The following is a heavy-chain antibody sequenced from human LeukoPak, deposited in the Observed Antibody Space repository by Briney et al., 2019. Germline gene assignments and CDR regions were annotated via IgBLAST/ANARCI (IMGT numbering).Heavy chain of an antibody. Sequence: GGSLRLSCAASGFTFSSYWMSWVRQAPGKGLEWVANIKQDGSEKYYVDSVRGRFTISRDNAKNSLYLQMNSLRAEDTAVYYCARDRGSSSWYYFDYWGQGTLVTVSS. CDR1: GFTFSSYW. CDR2: IKQDGSEK. V-gene: IGHV3-7*01. D-gene: IGHD6-13*01. J-gene: IGHJ4*02. CDR3: ARDRGSSSWYYFDY.